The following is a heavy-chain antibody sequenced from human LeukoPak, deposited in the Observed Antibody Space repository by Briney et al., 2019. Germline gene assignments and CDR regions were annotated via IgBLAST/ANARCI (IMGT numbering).Heavy chain of an antibody. Sequence: ASVKVSCKAFGYTFIGYYMHWVRQAPGQGLQWMGWMNPNSGVTNYAQKFQGRVTMTSDTSISTAYMELSGLRYDDTAVYYCARDFMVRGVTTPDYWGQGTLVTVSS. CDR2: MNPNSGVT. D-gene: IGHD3-10*01. CDR3: ARDFMVRGVTTPDY. V-gene: IGHV1-2*02. CDR1: GYTFIGYY. J-gene: IGHJ4*02.